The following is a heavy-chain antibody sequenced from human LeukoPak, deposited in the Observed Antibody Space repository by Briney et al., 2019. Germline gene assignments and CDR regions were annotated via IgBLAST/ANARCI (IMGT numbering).Heavy chain of an antibody. CDR3: ARSVDTGAFDI. V-gene: IGHV3-11*04. CDR1: GFTFSDYY. J-gene: IGHJ3*02. Sequence: GGSLRLSCAASGFTFSDYYMSWIRQAPGKGLEWVSYISGSGNIIYSADSVKGRFTISRDNAKNSLYLQMNSLRAEDTAVYYCARSVDTGAFDIWGQGTMVTVSS. CDR2: ISGSGNII.